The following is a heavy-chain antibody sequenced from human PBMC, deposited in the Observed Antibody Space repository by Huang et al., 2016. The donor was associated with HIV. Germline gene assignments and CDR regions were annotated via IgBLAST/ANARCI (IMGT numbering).Heavy chain of an antibody. CDR2: INIETGNP. V-gene: IGHV7-4-1*02. D-gene: IGHD3-3*01. Sequence: QVQLVQSGSELKKPGASVKFSCKASGYRFTSYVIKWVRQVPGQGLEWMGWINIETGNPRYVQGFRGRLVFSLDTVVSTAYLQISSLKGEDTAVYYCARSQGYDFSSVSPVVYYMDVWGKGTTVTVSS. J-gene: IGHJ6*03. CDR1: GYRFTSYV. CDR3: ARSQGYDFSSVSPVVYYMDV.